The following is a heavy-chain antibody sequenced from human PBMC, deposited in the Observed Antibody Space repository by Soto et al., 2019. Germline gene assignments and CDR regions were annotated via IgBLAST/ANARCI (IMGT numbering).Heavy chain of an antibody. J-gene: IGHJ3*02. CDR2: ISAYNGNT. CDR3: VGEYYYDSSGYYTDAFDI. CDR1: GYTFTSYV. D-gene: IGHD3-22*01. Sequence: ASVKVSCKASGYTFTSYVISWVRQAPGQGLEWMGWISAYNGNTNYAQKLEGRVTMTTDTSTSTAYMELRCLRSDDTAVYYCVGEYYYDSSGYYTDAFDIWGQGTMVTVSS. V-gene: IGHV1-18*01.